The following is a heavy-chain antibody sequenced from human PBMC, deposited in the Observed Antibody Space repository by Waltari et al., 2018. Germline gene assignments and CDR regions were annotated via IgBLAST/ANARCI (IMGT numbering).Heavy chain of an antibody. D-gene: IGHD3-3*01. V-gene: IGHV3-72*01. CDR3: ACWISGVGF. CDR1: GFTLSAHS. J-gene: IGHJ4*02. CDR2: TKHKRESYTT. Sequence: EVHLVESGGKLVQPGGSLRLSCAGSGFTLSAHSMDWVRQAPGKGLEWVGRTKHKRESYTTEYAASVRGRFTISRDNSKNSLYLQMNSLRIEDTAVYYCACWISGVGFWGQGILVSVSS.